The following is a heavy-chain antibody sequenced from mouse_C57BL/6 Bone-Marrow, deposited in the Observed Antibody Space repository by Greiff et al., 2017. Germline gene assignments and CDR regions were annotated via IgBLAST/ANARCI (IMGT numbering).Heavy chain of an antibody. CDR3: ARVLSLRGFDYYAMDY. D-gene: IGHD1-1*01. Sequence: EVQVVESVAELVRPGASVKLSCTASGFNIKNTYMHWVKQRPEQGLEWIGRIDPANGNTKYAPKFQGKATITADTSSNTAYLQLSSLTSEDTAIYYCARVLSLRGFDYYAMDYWGQGTSVTVSS. J-gene: IGHJ4*01. V-gene: IGHV14-3*01. CDR2: IDPANGNT. CDR1: GFNIKNTY.